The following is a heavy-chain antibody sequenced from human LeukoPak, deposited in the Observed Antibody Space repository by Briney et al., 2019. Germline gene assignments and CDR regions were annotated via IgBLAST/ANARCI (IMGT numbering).Heavy chain of an antibody. V-gene: IGHV3-7*01. D-gene: IGHD3-10*01. CDR3: ARAAGSGSYYNAYHYYYYYYMDV. CDR1: GFAFSSYW. J-gene: IGHJ6*03. Sequence: GGSLRLSCAASGFAFSSYWMSWVRQAPGKGPEWVANIKQDGSEKYYVDSVKGRFTISRDNAKNSLYLQMNSLRAEDTAVYYCARAAGSGSYYNAYHYYYYYYMDVWGKGTTVTVSS. CDR2: IKQDGSEK.